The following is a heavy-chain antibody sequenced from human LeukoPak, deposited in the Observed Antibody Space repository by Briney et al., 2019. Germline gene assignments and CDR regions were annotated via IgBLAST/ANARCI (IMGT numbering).Heavy chain of an antibody. CDR2: INPSGGST. J-gene: IGHJ4*02. Sequence: VASVKVSCKASGYTFTSYYMHWVRQAPGQGLEWMGIINPSGGSTSYAQKFQGRVTMTRDTSTSTVYMELGSLRSEDTAVYYCARDQSSSWYVTPPYFDYWGQGTLVTVSS. D-gene: IGHD6-13*01. CDR3: ARDQSSSWYVTPPYFDY. CDR1: GYTFTSYY. V-gene: IGHV1-46*01.